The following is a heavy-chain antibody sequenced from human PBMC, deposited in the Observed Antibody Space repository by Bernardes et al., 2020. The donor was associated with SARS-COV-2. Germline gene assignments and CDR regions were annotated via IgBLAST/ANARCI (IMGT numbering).Heavy chain of an antibody. J-gene: IGHJ4*02. Sequence: GGSLRLSCEVSRLTLDAYAMSWVRQAPGKGLEWVAGISRLGETTYYAESVRGRFIVSRDNSMVFLNINDLRVEDTATYFCVKGGVLQLVWDSWGQGTKVSVSS. V-gene: IGHV3-23*01. CDR3: VKGGVLQLVWDS. CDR2: ISRLGETT. CDR1: RLTLDAYA. D-gene: IGHD3-16*01.